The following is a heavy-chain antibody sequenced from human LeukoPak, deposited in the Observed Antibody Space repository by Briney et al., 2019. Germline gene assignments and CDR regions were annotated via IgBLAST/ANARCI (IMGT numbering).Heavy chain of an antibody. CDR3: AREGNLGQLWLMNY. V-gene: IGHV3-53*01. J-gene: IGHJ4*02. CDR1: GFTFGDYA. CDR2: IYSGGST. D-gene: IGHD5-18*01. Sequence: GGSLRLSCTASGFTFGDYAMSWVRQAPGKGLEWVSVIYSGGSTYYADSVKGRFTISRDNSKNTLYLQMNSLRAEDTAVYYCAREGNLGQLWLMNYWGQGTLVTVSS.